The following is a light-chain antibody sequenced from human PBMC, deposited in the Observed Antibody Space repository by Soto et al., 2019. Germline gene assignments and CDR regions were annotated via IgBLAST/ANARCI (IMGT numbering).Light chain of an antibody. CDR2: GAS. CDR3: QQYGGSPRT. CDR1: QSVGTS. J-gene: IGKJ1*01. Sequence: EIVLRQSPVTLSLSPGERGTLSCRARQSVGTSLVWYQQKPCQAPRLLIYGASNSATGIPDRFSGSGSGTDVTLTISKLEHEDFAVYRCQQYGGSPRTFGQGTKVDI. V-gene: IGKV3-20*01.